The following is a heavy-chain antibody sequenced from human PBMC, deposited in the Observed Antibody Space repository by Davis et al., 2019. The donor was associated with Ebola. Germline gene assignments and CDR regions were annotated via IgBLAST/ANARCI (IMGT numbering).Heavy chain of an antibody. CDR3: ARSFTTRKYYYGMDV. D-gene: IGHD3-3*01. CDR1: GFTFSDYY. Sequence: GESLKISCAASGFTFSDYYMSWIRQAPGKGLEWVSYICSSGSTIYYADSVKGRFTISRDNAKKSLYLQMNSLRAEDTAVYYCARSFTTRKYYYGMDVWGQGTTVTVSS. J-gene: IGHJ6*02. V-gene: IGHV3-11*01. CDR2: ICSSGSTI.